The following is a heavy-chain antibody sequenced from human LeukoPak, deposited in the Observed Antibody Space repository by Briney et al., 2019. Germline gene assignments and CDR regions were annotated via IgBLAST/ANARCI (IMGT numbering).Heavy chain of an antibody. D-gene: IGHD3-10*01. CDR3: ANAPYYYAPPGG. CDR2: ISGSGDNT. CDR1: GFSFSINA. Sequence: PGESLRLSCAASGFSFSINAMTWVRQAPGKGLEWVSAISGSGDNTFYADSVKGRFTISRDNSQNTLYLQMNSLTAEDTAVYYCANAPYYYAPPGGWGQGTLVTVSS. V-gene: IGHV3-23*01. J-gene: IGHJ4*02.